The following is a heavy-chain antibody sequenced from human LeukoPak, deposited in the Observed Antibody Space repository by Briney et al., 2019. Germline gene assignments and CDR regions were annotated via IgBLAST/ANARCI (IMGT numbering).Heavy chain of an antibody. CDR1: GGSVSAYY. Sequence: SETLSLTCTVSGGSVSAYYWNWIRQPPGKGLEWIGFIYRSGITSYNPSLKSRDTISIDTSKNDFSLNLTSVTAADTTVYYCARAPSDWGATNWFDPWGHGTLVTVSS. CDR3: ARAPSDWGATNWFDP. CDR2: IYRSGIT. J-gene: IGHJ5*02. D-gene: IGHD7-27*01. V-gene: IGHV4-59*02.